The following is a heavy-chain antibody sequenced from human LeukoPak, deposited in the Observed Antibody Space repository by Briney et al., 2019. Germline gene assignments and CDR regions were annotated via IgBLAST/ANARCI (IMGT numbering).Heavy chain of an antibody. CDR2: IQYDASQI. Sequence: GGSVRLLRGAWGLLFRGSGILCVRQARGKGLQGVAFIQYDASQIYDADSVKGRFTSSRDNPQNTVYLQMNSLRTEDTAVYFCAREGSRLVIHAFDSWGQGTMVTVSS. CDR3: AREGSRLVIHAFDS. CDR1: GLLFRGSG. V-gene: IGHV3-30*02. D-gene: IGHD2-21*01. J-gene: IGHJ3*02.